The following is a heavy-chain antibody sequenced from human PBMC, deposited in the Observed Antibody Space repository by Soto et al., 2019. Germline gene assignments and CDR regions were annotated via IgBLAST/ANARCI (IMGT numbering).Heavy chain of an antibody. CDR2: IYYSGST. V-gene: IGHV4-31*03. CDR1: GGSISSGGYY. Sequence: QVQLQESGPGLVKPSQTLSLTCTVSGGSISSGGYYWSWIRQHPGKGLEWIGYIYYSGSTYYNPSLKSRVTISVDPSKNQFSLKLSSVTAADTAVYYCARVDTAMVISAFDIWGQGTMVTVSS. D-gene: IGHD5-18*01. CDR3: ARVDTAMVISAFDI. J-gene: IGHJ3*02.